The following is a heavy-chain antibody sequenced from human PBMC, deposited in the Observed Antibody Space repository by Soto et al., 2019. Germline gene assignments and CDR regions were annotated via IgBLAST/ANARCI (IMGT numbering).Heavy chain of an antibody. Sequence: PSETLSLTCAVYGGSFSGYYWSWIRQPPGKGLEWIGEINHSGSTNYNPSLKSRVTISVDTSKNQFSLKLSSVTAADTAVYYCARGAYCSGGSFYARQPRTTDYCGQGTLVTVSA. D-gene: IGHD2-15*01. CDR1: GGSFSGYY. CDR2: INHSGST. V-gene: IGHV4-34*01. CDR3: ARGAYCSGGSFYARQPRTTDY. J-gene: IGHJ4*02.